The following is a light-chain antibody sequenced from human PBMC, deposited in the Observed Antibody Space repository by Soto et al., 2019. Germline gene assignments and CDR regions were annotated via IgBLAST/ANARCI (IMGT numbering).Light chain of an antibody. CDR3: QQSYTTPLT. CDR1: QSISYD. Sequence: DIQMTQSPSSLSASVGDRVTITCRASQSISYDLNWYQQKPGKAPRLLIYGANSLESGVPLRFSGSGSRTDFTLTINNLQPEDFATYYCQQSYTTPLTVGGGTKVDSK. CDR2: GAN. J-gene: IGKJ4*01. V-gene: IGKV1-39*01.